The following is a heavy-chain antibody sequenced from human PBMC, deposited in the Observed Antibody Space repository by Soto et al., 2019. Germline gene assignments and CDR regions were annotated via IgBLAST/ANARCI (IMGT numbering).Heavy chain of an antibody. D-gene: IGHD3-9*01. Sequence: SGPTLVNPTETLTLTCTISGFSLNTREMCVTWIRQPPGKALEWLALIDWTDKKNYTPSLRTRLTLSKDTSKNLVVLTLTNMDPVDTGTYYCGRFFKGGPFDWLHIDSCGQAPLVTVYS. V-gene: IGHV2-70*13. J-gene: IGHJ4*02. CDR1: GFSLNTREMC. CDR3: GRFFKGGPFDWLHIDS. CDR2: IDWTDKK.